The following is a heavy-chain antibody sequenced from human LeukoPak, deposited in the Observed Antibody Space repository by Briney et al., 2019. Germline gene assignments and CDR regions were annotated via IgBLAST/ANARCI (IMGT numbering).Heavy chain of an antibody. V-gene: IGHV4-34*01. CDR1: GGSFSGYY. J-gene: IGHJ4*02. Sequence: PSETLSLTCAVYGGSFSGYYWSWIRQPPGKGLEWIGEINHSGSTNDNPSLKSRVTISVDTSKNQFSLKLSSVTAADTAVYYCARGYSSGWYPLLDYWGQGTLVTVSS. CDR2: INHSGST. D-gene: IGHD6-19*01. CDR3: ARGYSSGWYPLLDY.